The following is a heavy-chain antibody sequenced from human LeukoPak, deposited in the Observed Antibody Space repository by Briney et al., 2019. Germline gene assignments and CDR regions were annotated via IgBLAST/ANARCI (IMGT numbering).Heavy chain of an antibody. D-gene: IGHD1-1*01. CDR2: IYSGGTT. CDR3: AREWKFDI. V-gene: IGHV3-53*01. CDR1: GFTFSSYE. J-gene: IGHJ3*02. Sequence: GGSLRLSCAASGFTFSSYEMNWVRQAPGKGLEWVSVIYSGGTTYYADSVKGRFTISRDNSKNTLYLQMNSLRAEDTAMYYCAREWKFDIWGQGAMVTVSS.